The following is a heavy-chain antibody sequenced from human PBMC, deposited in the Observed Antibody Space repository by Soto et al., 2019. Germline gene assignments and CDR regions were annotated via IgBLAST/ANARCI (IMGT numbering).Heavy chain of an antibody. CDR1: GYTFASYY. CDR2: INPSGGST. V-gene: IGHV1-46*01. CDR3: ARDAAAAGLDY. D-gene: IGHD6-13*01. Sequence: ASVKVSCKASGYTFASYYMHWVRQAPGQGLEWMGIINPSGGSTSYAQKFQGRVTMTRDTSTSTVYMELNSLRSEDTAVYYCARDAAAAGLDYWGQGTLVTVSS. J-gene: IGHJ4*02.